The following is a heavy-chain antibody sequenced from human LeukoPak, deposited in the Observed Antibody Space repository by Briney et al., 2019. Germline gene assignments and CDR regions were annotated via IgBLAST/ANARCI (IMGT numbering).Heavy chain of an antibody. CDR2: INEDGGVK. V-gene: IGHV3-7*05. D-gene: IGHD1-26*01. J-gene: IGHJ5*02. CDR3: ARDLGASQHLSWFGP. CDR1: GFTFNSYS. Sequence: PGESLRLSCAASGFTFNSYSMSWVRQAPGKGLEWVGNINEDGGVKYYVDSVKGRFTISRDNAKNSLYLQMNSLRAEDTAVYYCARDLGASQHLSWFGPWGQGTLVTVSS.